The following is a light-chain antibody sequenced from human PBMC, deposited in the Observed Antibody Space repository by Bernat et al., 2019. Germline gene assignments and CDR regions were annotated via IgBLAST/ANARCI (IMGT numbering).Light chain of an antibody. CDR3: QQRGNWPLT. J-gene: IGKJ4*01. V-gene: IGKV3-11*01. Sequence: EIVLTQSPATLSLSPGERATLSCRASQSVFSSLAGYQQKLAKAPRPPIYDESTRATGIPARFSGSGSGTDFTLTISSLEPEDFAVYYCQQRGNWPLTFGGGTKVEIK. CDR1: QSVFSS. CDR2: DES.